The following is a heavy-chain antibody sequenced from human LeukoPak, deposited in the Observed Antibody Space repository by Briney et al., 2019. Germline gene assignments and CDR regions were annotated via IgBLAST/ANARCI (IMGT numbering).Heavy chain of an antibody. CDR3: TRSVRNGHIDY. Sequence: ASVEVSCKASGYTFTGYYMHWVRQAPGQGLEWMGWINPSSGGTNYAQKFQGRVTMTRSTSISTAYMELSSLRFEDTAVYYCTRSVRNGHIDYWGQGTLVTVSS. CDR1: GYTFTGYY. D-gene: IGHD2-21*01. CDR2: INPSSGGT. J-gene: IGHJ4*02. V-gene: IGHV1-2*02.